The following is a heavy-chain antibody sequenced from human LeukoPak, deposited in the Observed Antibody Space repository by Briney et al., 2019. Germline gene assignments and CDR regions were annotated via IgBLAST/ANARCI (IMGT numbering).Heavy chain of an antibody. J-gene: IGHJ4*02. V-gene: IGHV4-39*01. D-gene: IGHD6-6*01. CDR3: ARRGIATRTSLFDY. Sequence: SETLSLTCTVSGGSISSSSYYWGWIRQPPGKGLEWIGSIYYSGSTYYNPSLKSRVTISVDTSKNQFSLKLSSVTAADTAVYYCARRGIATRTSLFDYWGQGTLVTVSS. CDR1: GGSISSSSYY. CDR2: IYYSGST.